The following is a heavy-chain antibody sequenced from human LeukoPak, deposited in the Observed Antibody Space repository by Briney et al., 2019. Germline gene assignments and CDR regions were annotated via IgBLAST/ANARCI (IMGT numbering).Heavy chain of an antibody. CDR1: GFTFSSYA. J-gene: IGHJ6*02. CDR2: ISSSSSYI. V-gene: IGHV3-21*01. CDR3: ARDQYDELRYFDWLRYYYYYGMDV. Sequence: PGGSLRLSCSASGFTFSSYAMHWVRQAPGKGLEWVSSISSSSSYIYYADSVKGRFTISRDNAKNSLYLQMNSLRAEDTAVYYCARDQYDELRYFDWLRYYYYYGMDVWGQGTTVTVSS. D-gene: IGHD3-9*01.